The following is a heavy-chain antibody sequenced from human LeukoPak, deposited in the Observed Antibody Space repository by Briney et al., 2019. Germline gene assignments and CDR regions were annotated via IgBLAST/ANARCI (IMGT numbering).Heavy chain of an antibody. Sequence: GGSLRLSCAASGYTFSSYAMSWVRQAPGKGLEWVSAISGSGGSTYYADSVKGRFTISRDNSKNTLYLQMNSLRAEDTAVYYCAKGADSSSWYDWFDPWGQGTLVTVSS. CDR3: AKGADSSSWYDWFDP. CDR2: ISGSGGST. CDR1: GYTFSSYA. D-gene: IGHD6-13*01. V-gene: IGHV3-23*01. J-gene: IGHJ5*02.